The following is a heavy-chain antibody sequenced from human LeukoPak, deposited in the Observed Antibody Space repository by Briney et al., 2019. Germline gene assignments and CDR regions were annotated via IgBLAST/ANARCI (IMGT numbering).Heavy chain of an antibody. V-gene: IGHV3-21*01. J-gene: IGHJ6*04. CDR1: GFTFSTYN. Sequence: GGSLRLSCAASGFTFSTYNMNWVRQAPGKGLEWVSSITSSSTNIYYADSVKGRFTISRDNAKNSLYLQMNSLRPEDTAVYYCARPGGAYCSGTRCYGMDVWGKGTTVTVSS. CDR3: ARPGGAYCSGTRCYGMDV. D-gene: IGHD2-2*01. CDR2: ITSSSTNI.